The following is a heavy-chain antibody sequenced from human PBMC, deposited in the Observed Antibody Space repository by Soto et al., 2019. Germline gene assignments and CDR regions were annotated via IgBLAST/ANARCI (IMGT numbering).Heavy chain of an antibody. CDR1: GYTFTSYD. CDR3: ARVLRSPARRYYCYYMDV. Sequence: ASVKVSCKASGYTFTSYDINWVRQATGQGLEWMGWMNPNSGNTGYAQKFQGRVTMTRNTSISTAYMELSSLRSEDTAVYYCARVLRSPARRYYCYYMDVWGKGTTVTVSS. D-gene: IGHD3-3*01. CDR2: MNPNSGNT. J-gene: IGHJ6*03. V-gene: IGHV1-8*01.